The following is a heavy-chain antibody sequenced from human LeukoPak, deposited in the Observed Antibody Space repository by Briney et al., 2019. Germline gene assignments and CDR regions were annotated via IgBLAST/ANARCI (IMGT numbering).Heavy chain of an antibody. J-gene: IGHJ3*02. CDR3: ARISLDYYDSSAYPGKDAFDI. CDR1: GFTFSSYS. D-gene: IGHD3-22*01. Sequence: GRSLRLSCAASGFTFSSYSMNWVRQAPGKGLEWVSYISSSSSTIYYADSVKGRFTISRDNAKNSLYLQMNSLRAEDTAVYYCARISLDYYDSSAYPGKDAFDIWGQGTMVTVSS. CDR2: ISSSSSTI. V-gene: IGHV3-48*04.